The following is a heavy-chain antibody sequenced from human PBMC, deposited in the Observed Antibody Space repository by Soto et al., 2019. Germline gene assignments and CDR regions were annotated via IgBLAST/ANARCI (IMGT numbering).Heavy chain of an antibody. CDR1: GFTFSSYG. CDR3: AKDRGGIVVVPAAILLDY. V-gene: IGHV3-30*18. CDR2: ISYDGSNK. Sequence: GGSLRLSCAASGFTFSSYGMHWVRQAPGKGLEWVAVISYDGSNKYYADSVKGRFTISRDNSKNTLYLQMNSLRAEDTAVYYCAKDRGGIVVVPAAILLDYWGQGTLVTISS. J-gene: IGHJ4*02. D-gene: IGHD2-2*01.